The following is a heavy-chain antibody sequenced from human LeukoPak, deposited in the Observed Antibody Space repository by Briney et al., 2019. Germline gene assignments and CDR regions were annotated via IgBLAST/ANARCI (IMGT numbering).Heavy chain of an antibody. Sequence: MPSETLSLTCTVSGGSISSYYWSWIRQPPGKGLEWIGYIYYSGSTNYNPSLKSRVTISVDTSKNQFSLKLSSVTAADTAVYYCARTGAPWYYFDYWGQGTLVTVSS. CDR1: GGSISSYY. V-gene: IGHV4-59*01. J-gene: IGHJ4*02. CDR3: ARTGAPWYYFDY. D-gene: IGHD1-26*01. CDR2: IYYSGST.